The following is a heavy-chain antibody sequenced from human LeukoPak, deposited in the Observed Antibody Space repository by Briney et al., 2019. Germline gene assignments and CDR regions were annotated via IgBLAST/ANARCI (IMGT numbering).Heavy chain of an antibody. V-gene: IGHV3-48*03. Sequence: GGSLRLSCAASGFTFSSYAMSWVRQAPGKGLEWLSYIGTSGGGIQYADSVKGRFTISRDNAKNSLYLQMNSLRAEDTAVYYCARDAIVRGVFLDYWGQGIQVTVSS. D-gene: IGHD3-10*02. CDR1: GFTFSSYA. CDR3: ARDAIVRGVFLDY. CDR2: IGTSGGGI. J-gene: IGHJ4*02.